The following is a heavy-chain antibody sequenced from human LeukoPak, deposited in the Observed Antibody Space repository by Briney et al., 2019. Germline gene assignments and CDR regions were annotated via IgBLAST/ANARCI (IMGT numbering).Heavy chain of an antibody. V-gene: IGHV3-53*01. CDR1: GFTVSSNY. Sequence: GGSLRLSCAASGFTVSSNYMSWVRQAPGKGLEWVSVIYSGGSTYYADSVKGRFTISGDNSKNTLYLQMNSLRAEDTAVYYCASAYCGGDCTPYWYFDLWGRGTLVTVSS. J-gene: IGHJ2*01. CDR3: ASAYCGGDCTPYWYFDL. D-gene: IGHD2-21*02. CDR2: IYSGGST.